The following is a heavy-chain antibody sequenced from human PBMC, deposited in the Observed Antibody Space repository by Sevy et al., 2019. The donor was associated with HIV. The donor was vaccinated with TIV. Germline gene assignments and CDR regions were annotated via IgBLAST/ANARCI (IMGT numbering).Heavy chain of an antibody. V-gene: IGHV3-33*01. D-gene: IGHD2-2*01. Sequence: GGSLRLSCAASGFIFSNYGMHWVRQAPGKGLEWLAVIWYDGSQEYYADSVKGRFTVSRDNSKNTLYLQMNSLRAEDTGVYYCATNGRYTTSWPHFDYWGQGTLVTVSS. CDR2: IWYDGSQE. J-gene: IGHJ4*02. CDR3: ATNGRYTTSWPHFDY. CDR1: GFIFSNYG.